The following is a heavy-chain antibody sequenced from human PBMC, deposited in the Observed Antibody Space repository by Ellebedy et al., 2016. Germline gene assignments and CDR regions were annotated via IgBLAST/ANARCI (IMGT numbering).Heavy chain of an antibody. CDR2: IKSKSDGGTT. CDR3: TLTWPWFDP. CDR1: GFTFSNAW. J-gene: IGHJ5*02. D-gene: IGHD2-21*02. Sequence: GGSLRLSCAASGFTFSNAWMSWVRQAPGKGLEWVGRIKSKSDGGTTDYAEPVKGRFTISRDDSRNTLYLQMNSLKVEDTAVYYCTLTWPWFDPWGQGTLVTVSS. V-gene: IGHV3-15*01.